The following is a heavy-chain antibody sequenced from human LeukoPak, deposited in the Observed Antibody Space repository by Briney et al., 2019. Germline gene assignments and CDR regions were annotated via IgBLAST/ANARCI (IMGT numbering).Heavy chain of an antibody. Sequence: ASVKVSCKASGYKFTDDYMHWVRQAPGQGLEFMGWINPDSGFTNYAQKFKGRVTMTRDTSISAAYLEVRSLTSDDTAVYYCAPTAEAYTSWWKVWGQGTLVTVSS. CDR1: GYKFTDDY. D-gene: IGHD3-16*01. V-gene: IGHV1-2*02. CDR3: APTAEAYTSWWKV. CDR2: INPDSGFT. J-gene: IGHJ4*02.